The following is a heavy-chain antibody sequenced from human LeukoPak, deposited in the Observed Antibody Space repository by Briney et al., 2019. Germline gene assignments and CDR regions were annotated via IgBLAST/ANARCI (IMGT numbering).Heavy chain of an antibody. Sequence: GGSLRLSCAASGFTVSNNYMSWVRQAPGRGLEWVSVIYSGGNTYYADSVKGRFTISRDNSKNTLYLQMNSLRAEDTAVYYCARTQTTWGRFDYWGQGTLVTVSS. J-gene: IGHJ4*02. CDR2: IYSGGNT. V-gene: IGHV3-66*01. CDR1: GFTVSNNY. D-gene: IGHD4-17*01. CDR3: ARTQTTWGRFDY.